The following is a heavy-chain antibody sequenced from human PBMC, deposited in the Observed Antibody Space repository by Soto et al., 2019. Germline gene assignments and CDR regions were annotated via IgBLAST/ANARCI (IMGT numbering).Heavy chain of an antibody. CDR3: ARAPGSLGYDPDT. CDR2: IKQDGSAQ. V-gene: IGHV3-7*04. Sequence: EVQLVESGGGLVQPGGSLRLSCAASGFTFSSYWMSWVRQAPGKGLEWVANIKQDGSAQYYVDSVKGRFTISRDNAKNSLYLQMNSLRVEDTAFYYCARAPGSLGYDPDTWGQGTLVTVSS. D-gene: IGHD5-12*01. J-gene: IGHJ5*02. CDR1: GFTFSSYW.